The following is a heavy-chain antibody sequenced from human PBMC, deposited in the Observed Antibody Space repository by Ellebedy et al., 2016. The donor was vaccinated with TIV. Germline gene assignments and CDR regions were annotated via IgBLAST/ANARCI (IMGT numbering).Heavy chain of an antibody. CDR1: GFSXPTYA. Sequence: GESLKISCTASGFSXPTYAXPWVLXPPGKGLEWVSTITAGGDGTYYADSVKGRFTISRDNSKNTLFLQMSSLRAEDTAVYFCARRSNDFALTAWGQGTLVTVSS. V-gene: IGHV3-23*01. D-gene: IGHD3/OR15-3a*01. CDR3: ARRSNDFALTA. CDR2: ITAGGDGT. J-gene: IGHJ5*02.